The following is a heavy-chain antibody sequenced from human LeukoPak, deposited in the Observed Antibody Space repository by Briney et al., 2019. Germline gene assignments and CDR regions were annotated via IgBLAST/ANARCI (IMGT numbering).Heavy chain of an antibody. CDR1: GYTFTGYY. J-gene: IGHJ4*02. CDR2: INPNSGGT. Sequence: ASVKVSCKASGYTFTGYYMHCVRLAPGQGLEWMGWINPNSGGTNYAQKFQGWVTMTRDTSANTAYMELSSLRSEDTAVYYCARGKDYGLFDYWGQGTLVTVSS. D-gene: IGHD3-16*01. CDR3: ARGKDYGLFDY. V-gene: IGHV1-2*04.